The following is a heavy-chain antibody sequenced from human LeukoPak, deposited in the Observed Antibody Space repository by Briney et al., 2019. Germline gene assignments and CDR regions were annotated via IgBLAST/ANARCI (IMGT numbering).Heavy chain of an antibody. J-gene: IGHJ6*02. D-gene: IGHD1-26*01. Sequence: GGSLRLSCAASGFTFSNYAMSWVRQAPGKGLEWVSVIGGSATTTYYADSVKGRFTIFRDNSMNTVYLQMNSLRAEDTAVFYCAKRGYSKSWYSMDVWGQGTTVTVSS. CDR3: AKRGYSKSWYSMDV. CDR1: GFTFSNYA. CDR2: IGGSATTT. V-gene: IGHV3-23*01.